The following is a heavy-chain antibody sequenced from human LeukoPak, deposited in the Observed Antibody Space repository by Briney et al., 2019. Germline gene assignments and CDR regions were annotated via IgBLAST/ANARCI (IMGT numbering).Heavy chain of an antibody. J-gene: IGHJ4*02. CDR1: GYTFTSYA. Sequence: ASVKVSCKASGYTFTSYAMHWVRQAPGQRLEWIGWINAGNGNTKYSQKFQGRVTITRDTSASTAYMELSSLRSEDTAVYYCAREYYDISTGYSYFDYWGQGTLVTVSS. V-gene: IGHV1-3*01. CDR2: INAGNGNT. CDR3: AREYYDISTGYSYFDY. D-gene: IGHD3-9*01.